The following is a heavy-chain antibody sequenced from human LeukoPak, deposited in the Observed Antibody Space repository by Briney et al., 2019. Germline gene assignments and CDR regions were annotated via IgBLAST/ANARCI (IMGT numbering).Heavy chain of an antibody. V-gene: IGHV4-59*08. CDR3: AAYAFYDSSGYYTDH. D-gene: IGHD3-22*01. Sequence: SETLSLTCTVSGGSISSYYWSWIRQPPGKGLEWIGYIYYSGSTDYNPSLKSRVTISVDTSKNQFSLKLSSVTAADTAVCYCAAYAFYDSSGYYTDHWGQGTLVTVSS. J-gene: IGHJ5*02. CDR2: IYYSGST. CDR1: GGSISSYY.